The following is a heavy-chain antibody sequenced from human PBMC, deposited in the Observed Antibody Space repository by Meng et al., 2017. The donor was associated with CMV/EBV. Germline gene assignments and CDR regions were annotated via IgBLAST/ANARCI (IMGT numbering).Heavy chain of an antibody. D-gene: IGHD2-2*01. J-gene: IGHJ4*02. CDR3: ARVGRTSCYDY. Sequence: QVQQQGSGPGIVKPSQSLSLTCTVSGGSISSGDYYWSWIRQPPGKGLEWIGYIYYSGSTYYNPSLKSRVTISVDTSKNQFSLKLSSVTAADTAVYYCARVGRTSCYDYWGQGTLVTVSS. CDR1: GGSISSGDYY. V-gene: IGHV4-30-4*08. CDR2: IYYSGST.